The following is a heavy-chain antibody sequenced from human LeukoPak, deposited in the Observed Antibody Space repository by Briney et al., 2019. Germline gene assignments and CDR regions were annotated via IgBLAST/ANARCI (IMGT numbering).Heavy chain of an antibody. CDR1: GGSISSYY. D-gene: IGHD2-15*01. CDR3: ARDAYCRGGSCYYLSNPLDF. CDR2: IYHSGYT. Sequence: TTSETLSLTCTVSGGSISSYYWSWIRQPPGKGLEWIGSIYHSGYTFYNSSLKSRVTISVDTPRNQFSLELRSVTAADTAVYYCARDAYCRGGSCYYLSNPLDFWGQGTLVTVSS. V-gene: IGHV4-38-2*02. J-gene: IGHJ4*02.